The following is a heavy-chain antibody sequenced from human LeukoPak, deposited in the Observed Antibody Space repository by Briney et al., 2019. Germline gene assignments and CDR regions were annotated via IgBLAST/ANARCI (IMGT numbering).Heavy chain of an antibody. V-gene: IGHV4-39*01. CDR2: IYYSGST. Sequence: SETLSLTCTVSGGSLSSSSYYWGWIRQPPGKGMEWLGSIYYSGSTYYNPSLKSRVTISVDTSKNQFSLKLSSVTAADTAVYYCATLDRTTDAFDIWGQGTMVTVSS. CDR3: ATLDRTTDAFDI. CDR1: GGSLSSSSYY. J-gene: IGHJ3*02. D-gene: IGHD1-1*01.